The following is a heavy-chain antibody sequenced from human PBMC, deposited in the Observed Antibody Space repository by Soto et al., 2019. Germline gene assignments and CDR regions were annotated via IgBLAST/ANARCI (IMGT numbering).Heavy chain of an antibody. Sequence: EVQLVESGGGLVKPGESLRLSCAASGFTFRTYSMNWVRQVPGKGLEWVSAISSDSTYIFYADSVKGRFTISRDNAKNSLYLQINSLRAEDTAVDYCARDLGVTATGPSLDYWGQGTKVTVSS. J-gene: IGHJ4*02. CDR2: ISSDSTYI. D-gene: IGHD6-25*01. CDR1: GFTFRTYS. V-gene: IGHV3-21*01. CDR3: ARDLGVTATGPSLDY.